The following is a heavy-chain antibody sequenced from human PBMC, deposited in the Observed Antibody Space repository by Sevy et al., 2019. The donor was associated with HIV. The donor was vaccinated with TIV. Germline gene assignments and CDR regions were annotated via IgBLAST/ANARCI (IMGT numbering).Heavy chain of an antibody. CDR2: FDPEDGET. D-gene: IGHD3-10*01. Sequence: ASVKVSCKVSGYTLTGLSMHWVRQAPGKGLEWMGSFDPEDGETIYAQNFQGRVTMTEDTSTDTAYMEVSSLRSDDTAVYYCARAWGLITMVQGDPRVFDYWGQGTLVTVSS. V-gene: IGHV1-24*01. CDR1: GYTLTGLS. J-gene: IGHJ4*02. CDR3: ARAWGLITMVQGDPRVFDY.